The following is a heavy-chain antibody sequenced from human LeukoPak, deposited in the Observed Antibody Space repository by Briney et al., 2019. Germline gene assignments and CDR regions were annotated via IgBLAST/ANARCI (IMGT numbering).Heavy chain of an antibody. CDR1: GGSFSGYY. D-gene: IGHD6-13*01. CDR2: INHSGST. CDR3: ARPSDSSSWYVPSYWYFDL. Sequence: KPSETLSLTCAVYGGSFSGYYWSWIRQPPGKGLEWIGEINHSGSTNYNPSLKSRVTISVDTSKNQFSLKLSSVTAADTAVYYCARPSDSSSWYVPSYWYFDLWGRGTLVTVSS. J-gene: IGHJ2*01. V-gene: IGHV4-34*01.